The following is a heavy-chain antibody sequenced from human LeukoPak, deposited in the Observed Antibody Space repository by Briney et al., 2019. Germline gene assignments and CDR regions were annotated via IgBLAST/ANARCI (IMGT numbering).Heavy chain of an antibody. Sequence: GGSLRLSCAASGFTFSSYAMSWVRQAPGKGLEWVSAISCSGGSTYYADSVKGRFTISRDNSKNTLYLQMNSLRAEDTAVYYCAKVGYDILTGTGDDAFDIWGQGTMVTVSS. V-gene: IGHV3-23*01. D-gene: IGHD3-9*01. J-gene: IGHJ3*02. CDR1: GFTFSSYA. CDR3: AKVGYDILTGTGDDAFDI. CDR2: ISCSGGST.